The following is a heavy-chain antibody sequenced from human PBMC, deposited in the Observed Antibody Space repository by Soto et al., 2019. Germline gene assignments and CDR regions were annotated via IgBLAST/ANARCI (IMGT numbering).Heavy chain of an antibody. CDR2: LNSDGSST. CDR3: ASVGYSNGWYFHWCDP. CDR1: GFTFSSYW. D-gene: IGHD6-19*01. Sequence: EVQLVESGGGLVQPGGSLRLSCAASGFTFSSYWMHWVRQAPGKGLVWVSRLNSDGSSTSYADSVKGRFTISRDNXKXXVALQINSLRAADTAVYYCASVGYSNGWYFHWCDPWGQGTLVTVAS. J-gene: IGHJ5*02. V-gene: IGHV3-74*01.